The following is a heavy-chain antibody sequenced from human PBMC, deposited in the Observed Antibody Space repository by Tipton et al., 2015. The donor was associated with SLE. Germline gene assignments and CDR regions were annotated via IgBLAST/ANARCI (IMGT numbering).Heavy chain of an antibody. D-gene: IGHD6-13*01. Sequence: TLSLTCTVSGGSISSGGYYWSWIRQHPGKGLEWIGYIYYSGSTNYNPSLKSRVTMSVDMSKNQFSLKLTSVTAADTAVYYCARAGSSSWSGGRVWYFDYWGQGTLVTVSS. CDR2: IYYSGST. J-gene: IGHJ4*02. CDR3: ARAGSSSWSGGRVWYFDY. CDR1: GGSISSGGYY. V-gene: IGHV4-61*08.